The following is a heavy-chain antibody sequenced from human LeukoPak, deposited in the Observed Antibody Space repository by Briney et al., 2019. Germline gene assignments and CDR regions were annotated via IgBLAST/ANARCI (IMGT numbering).Heavy chain of an antibody. CDR1: GGSISSSSYY. J-gene: IGHJ4*02. Sequence: SETLSLTCTVSGGSISSSSYYWGWIRQPPGKGLEWIGSIYYSGSTYYNPSLKSRVTISVDTSKNQFSLKLSSVTAADTAVYYCARYSSGWPYYFDYWGQGTLVTVSS. V-gene: IGHV4-39*01. CDR3: ARYSSGWPYYFDY. CDR2: IYYSGST. D-gene: IGHD6-19*01.